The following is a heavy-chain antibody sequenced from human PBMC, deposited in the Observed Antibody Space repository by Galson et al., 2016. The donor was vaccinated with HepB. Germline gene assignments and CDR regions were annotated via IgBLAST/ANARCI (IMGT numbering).Heavy chain of an antibody. Sequence: TLSLTCSVSGDPINRGFYWWSWLRQSAGGGLEWLGRTFLTGNSSYTPALESRLTISVDMSANAFSLRLTSVTAADTAVYYCAREFEQVFVPGQIFGVWGQGTPVVVSA. CDR1: GDPINRGFYW. V-gene: IGHV4-61*02. J-gene: IGHJ3*01. CDR2: TFLTGNS. D-gene: IGHD3-10*02. CDR3: AREFEQVFVPGQIFGV.